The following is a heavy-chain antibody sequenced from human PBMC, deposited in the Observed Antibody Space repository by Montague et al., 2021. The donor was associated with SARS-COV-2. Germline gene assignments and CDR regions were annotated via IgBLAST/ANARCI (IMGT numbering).Heavy chain of an antibody. CDR2: ISSGSHYT. Sequence: SLRLSCAASGFTFGDYSMTWVRQAPGKGLEWISDISSGSHYTNNADSVRGRFTISRDDAKKSLYLDMDSLRAEDTAVYYCASILLVEPHGIALYYFDYWGQGALVTVSS. J-gene: IGHJ4*02. V-gene: IGHV3-11*03. CDR3: ASILLVEPHGIALYYFDY. CDR1: GFTFGDYS. D-gene: IGHD6-13*01.